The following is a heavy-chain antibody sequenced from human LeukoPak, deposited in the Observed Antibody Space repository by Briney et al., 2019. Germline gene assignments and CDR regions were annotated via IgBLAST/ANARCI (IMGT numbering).Heavy chain of an antibody. CDR2: FIPTFGTP. D-gene: IGHD7-27*01. Sequence: EASVKVSCKASGGTFSSYVISWVRQAPGQGLEWMGGFIPTFGTPDYAQKFQGRVTFTADESTGTAYMELSSLRSEDTAVYYCARAVQVTGHNWFDPWGQGTLVTVSS. CDR1: GGTFSSYV. V-gene: IGHV1-69*13. J-gene: IGHJ5*02. CDR3: ARAVQVTGHNWFDP.